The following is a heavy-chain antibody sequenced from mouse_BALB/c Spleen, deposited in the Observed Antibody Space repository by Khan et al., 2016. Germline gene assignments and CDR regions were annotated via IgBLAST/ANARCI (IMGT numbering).Heavy chain of an antibody. V-gene: IGHV6-6*01. CDR1: GFTFSDAW. CDR3: SRRPFDY. Sequence: EVKLEVSGGGLVQPGGSMKLSCAASGFTFSDAWMDWVRQSPEKGLEWVAEIRNKGNNHATSYAESVKGRFTISRDDSESSVYLQMNNLRAEDTGIYYCSRRPFDYWGQGTTLTFSS. CDR2: IRNKGNNHAT. J-gene: IGHJ2*01.